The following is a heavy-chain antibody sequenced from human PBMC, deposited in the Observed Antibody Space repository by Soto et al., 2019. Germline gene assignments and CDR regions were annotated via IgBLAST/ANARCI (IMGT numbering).Heavy chain of an antibody. J-gene: IGHJ4*02. Sequence: QVQLVESGGGVVQPGRSLRLSCAASGFTFSSYGMHWVRQAPGKGLEWVAVIWYDGSNKYYADSVKGRFTISRDNSKNTLYLQMNSLRAEDTAVYYCARPHDPDSSGYNSYYFDYWGQGTLVTVSS. CDR3: ARPHDPDSSGYNSYYFDY. D-gene: IGHD3-22*01. V-gene: IGHV3-33*01. CDR2: IWYDGSNK. CDR1: GFTFSSYG.